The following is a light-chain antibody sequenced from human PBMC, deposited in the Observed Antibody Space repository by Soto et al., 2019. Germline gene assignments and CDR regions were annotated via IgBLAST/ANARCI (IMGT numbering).Light chain of an antibody. CDR1: QSISSW. J-gene: IGKJ1*01. V-gene: IGKV1-5*02. CDR2: DAS. Sequence: DIQMVQSPCTLSASVGDRVTIICRASQSISSWLAWYQQKPGEAPKLLIYDASSLESGVPSRFSGSGSGTEFTLTISSLQPDDFATYYCQQYNSYSTWTFGQGTKVDIK. CDR3: QQYNSYSTWT.